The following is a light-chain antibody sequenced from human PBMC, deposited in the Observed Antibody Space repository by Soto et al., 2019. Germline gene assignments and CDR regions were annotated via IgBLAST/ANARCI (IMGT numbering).Light chain of an antibody. CDR1: SSNIGNNY. CDR3: ETWYSRLSAVL. V-gene: IGLV1-51*01. J-gene: IGLJ2*01. CDR2: DNN. Sequence: QSVLTQPPSVSAAPGQTVTISCSGSSSNIGNNYVSWYQQLPGTAPKLRIYDNNKRPSGIPDRFSGSKSGTSATLDSPGLHSGEESDYYCETWYSRLSAVLFVGGTKQTVL.